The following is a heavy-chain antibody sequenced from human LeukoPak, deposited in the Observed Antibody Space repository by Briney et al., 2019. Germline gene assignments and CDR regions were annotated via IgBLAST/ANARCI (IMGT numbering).Heavy chain of an antibody. CDR3: ARGRDAGGDN. CDR2: XNXXXXXT. D-gene: IGHD3-16*01. CDR1: GYTFSSYY. Sequence: ASVTVSCKATGYTFSSYYMXXXRXASXXGXXXMGXXNXXXXXTXXXXKFXXXXTXXXXTSTSTVYMELSSLTSEDTAVYYCARGRDAGGDNWGQGTLVTVSS. V-gene: IGHV1-46*01. J-gene: IGHJ4*02.